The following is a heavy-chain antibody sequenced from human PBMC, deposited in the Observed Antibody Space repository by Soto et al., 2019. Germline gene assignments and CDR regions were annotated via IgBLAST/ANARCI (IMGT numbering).Heavy chain of an antibody. CDR1: GFAFNRYA. Sequence: GGSLRLSCTASGFAFNRYAMTWVRQAPGKGLEWVSGISDSGETTYYADSARGRFTISRDNSMNTLHLQLSSLRAEDTAVYYCAKLGSDDWKYFQYWGQGTLVTVSS. CDR3: AKLGSDDWKYFQY. D-gene: IGHD1-1*01. V-gene: IGHV3-23*01. CDR2: ISDSGETT. J-gene: IGHJ4*02.